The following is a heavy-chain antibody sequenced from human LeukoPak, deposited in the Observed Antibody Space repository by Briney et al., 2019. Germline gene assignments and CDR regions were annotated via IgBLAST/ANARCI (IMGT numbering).Heavy chain of an antibody. CDR2: ISSGGSTI. CDR3: AELGITIIGGV. J-gene: IGHJ6*04. Sequence: PGGSLRLSCAASGFTFSSYEMNWVRQAPGKGLEWVSYISSGGSTIYYAGSVKGRFTISRDNAKNSLYLQMNSLRAEDTAVYYCAELGITIIGGVWGKGTTVTISS. V-gene: IGHV3-48*03. D-gene: IGHD3-10*02. CDR1: GFTFSSYE.